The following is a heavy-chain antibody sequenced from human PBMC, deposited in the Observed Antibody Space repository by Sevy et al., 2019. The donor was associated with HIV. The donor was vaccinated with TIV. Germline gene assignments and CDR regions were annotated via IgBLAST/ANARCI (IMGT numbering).Heavy chain of an antibody. D-gene: IGHD1-26*01. CDR3: AGENAWSRCYS. Sequence: SETLSLTCTVSGGSITSLYWNWIRQPPGKGLEWIANIYYNGHINYNPSLKSRVTLSLDTSKNQFSLSLISVTAADTAMYYCAGENAWSRCYSWGKGTLVTVSS. J-gene: IGHJ4*02. CDR1: GGSITSLY. V-gene: IGHV4-59*08. CDR2: IYYNGHI.